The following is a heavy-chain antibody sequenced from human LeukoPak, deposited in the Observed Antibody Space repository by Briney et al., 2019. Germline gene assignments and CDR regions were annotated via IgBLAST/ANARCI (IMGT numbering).Heavy chain of an antibody. Sequence: GGSLRLSCAASGFTVSSNYMSWVRQAPGKGLEWVSVIYSGGSTYYADSVKGRFTISRHNPKNTLYLQMNSLRAEDTAVYYCARDSARYGMDVWGQGTTVTVSS. CDR1: GFTVSSNY. CDR2: IYSGGST. V-gene: IGHV3-53*04. J-gene: IGHJ6*02. CDR3: ARDSARYGMDV.